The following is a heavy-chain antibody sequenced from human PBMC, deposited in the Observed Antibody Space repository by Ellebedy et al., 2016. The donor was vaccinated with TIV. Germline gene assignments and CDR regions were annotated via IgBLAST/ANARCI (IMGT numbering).Heavy chain of an antibody. CDR3: ARDTLGYYASGLGN. Sequence: SLKISCVVSGSTSIDDGMHWVRQSPGKGPEWVAGIGRHSSTIGYADSVKGRFTISRADAKNSVYLQMNSLRPEDTALYYCARDTLGYYASGLGNWGQGTQVTVSS. CDR2: IGRHSSTI. CDR1: GSTSIDDG. D-gene: IGHD3-10*01. V-gene: IGHV3-9*02. J-gene: IGHJ4*02.